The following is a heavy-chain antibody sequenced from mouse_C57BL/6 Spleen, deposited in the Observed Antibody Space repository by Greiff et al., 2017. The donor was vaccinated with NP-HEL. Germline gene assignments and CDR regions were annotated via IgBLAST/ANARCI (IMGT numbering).Heavy chain of an antibody. J-gene: IGHJ3*01. Sequence: QVQLQQSGAELVRPGASVTLSCKASGYTFTDYEMHWVKQTPVHGLEWIGAIDPETGGTAYNQKFKGKAILTADKSSSTAYMELRSLTSEDSAVYYCTRWENGNYLFAYWGQGTLVTVSA. CDR2: IDPETGGT. V-gene: IGHV1-15*01. CDR3: TRWENGNYLFAY. CDR1: GYTFTDYE. D-gene: IGHD2-1*01.